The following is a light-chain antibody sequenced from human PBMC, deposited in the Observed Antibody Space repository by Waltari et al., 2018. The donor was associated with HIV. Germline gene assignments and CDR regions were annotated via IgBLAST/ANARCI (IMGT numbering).Light chain of an antibody. Sequence: QSVLTQPPSVSGAPGQRITISCTGSSSNIGAGFDVHWSQQLPGTAPKVLIYGNSNRPSGVPDRFSGSKSGTSASLAITGLQADDEADYYCQSYDSSLRGHVFGTGTKVTVL. CDR2: GNS. CDR1: SSNIGAGFD. J-gene: IGLJ1*01. V-gene: IGLV1-40*01. CDR3: QSYDSSLRGHV.